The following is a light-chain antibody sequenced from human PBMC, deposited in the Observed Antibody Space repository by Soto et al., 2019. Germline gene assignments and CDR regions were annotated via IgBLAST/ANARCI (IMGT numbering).Light chain of an antibody. CDR1: QSVDNSN. J-gene: IGKJ5*01. V-gene: IGKV3-20*01. CDR3: QQYGSSPRT. Sequence: EIGLTQSPGTLSLSPGERATLSCRASQSVDNSNLAWYQQKLGRAPRLLISGASTRATGIPDRFSGSGSETDFTLTIARLEPEDFAVYYCQQYGSSPRTFGQGTLLEIK. CDR2: GAS.